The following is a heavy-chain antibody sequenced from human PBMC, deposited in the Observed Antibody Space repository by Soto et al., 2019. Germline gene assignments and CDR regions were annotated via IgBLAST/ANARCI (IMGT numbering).Heavy chain of an antibody. CDR3: ARTASASTYYDFWSGYYYFDY. CDR2: IYYSGST. V-gene: IGHV4-39*01. D-gene: IGHD3-3*01. Sequence: QLQLQESGPGLVKPSETLSLTCTVSGGSIRRSSYYWGWIRQPPGKGLEWIGSIYYSGSTYYNPSLKSRVTISVDTSKNQFSLKLSSVTAADTAVYYCARTASASTYYDFWSGYYYFDYWGQGTLVTVSS. CDR1: GGSIRRSSYY. J-gene: IGHJ4*02.